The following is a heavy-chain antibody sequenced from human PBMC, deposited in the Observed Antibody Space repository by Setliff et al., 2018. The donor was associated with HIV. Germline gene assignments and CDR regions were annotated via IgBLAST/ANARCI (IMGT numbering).Heavy chain of an antibody. CDR3: ARYLGDSGSPQYYYYYGMDV. Sequence: PSETLSLTCAVYGGSFSGYYWSWIRQPPGKGLEWIGEINHSGSTNYNPSLKSRVTISVDTSKNQFSLKLSSVTAADTAVYYCARYLGDSGSPQYYYYYGMDVWGQGTTVTVSS. D-gene: IGHD3-10*01. J-gene: IGHJ6*02. CDR2: INHSGST. CDR1: GGSFSGYY. V-gene: IGHV4-34*01.